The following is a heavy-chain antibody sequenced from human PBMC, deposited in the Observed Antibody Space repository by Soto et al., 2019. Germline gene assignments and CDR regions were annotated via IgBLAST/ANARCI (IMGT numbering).Heavy chain of an antibody. V-gene: IGHV1-18*01. CDR1: GYTFTSYG. Sequence: ASVRVSCKASGYTFTSYGISWVRQAPGQGLEWMGWISAYNGNTNYAQKLQGRVTMTTDTSTSTAYMELSRLRSDDTAVYYCARGLRYFDWLGAISYYYYYGMDVWGQGTTVTVSS. CDR2: ISAYNGNT. J-gene: IGHJ6*02. D-gene: IGHD3-9*01. CDR3: ARGLRYFDWLGAISYYYYYGMDV.